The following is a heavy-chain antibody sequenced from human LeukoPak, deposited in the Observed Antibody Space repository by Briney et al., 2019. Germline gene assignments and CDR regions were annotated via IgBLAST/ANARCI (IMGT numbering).Heavy chain of an antibody. CDR1: GGTFSSYA. CDR3: ARAKYYYDSSGYYLFDY. D-gene: IGHD3-22*01. Sequence: SVKVSCKASGGTFSSYAISWVRQAPGQGLEWMGRIIPILGIANYAQKFQGRVTITADKSTSTAYMELGSLRSEDTAVYYCARAKYYYDSSGYYLFDYWGQGTLVTVSS. CDR2: IIPILGIA. V-gene: IGHV1-69*04. J-gene: IGHJ4*02.